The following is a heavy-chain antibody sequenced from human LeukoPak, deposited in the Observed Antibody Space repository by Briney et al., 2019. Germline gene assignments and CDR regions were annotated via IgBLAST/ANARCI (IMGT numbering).Heavy chain of an antibody. Sequence: ASVKVSCKASEYTFTGYYMHWERQAPGQGLEWMGWINPNSGATDYAQNFQGRVTLTRDTSISTAYMELSRLRSDATAVYYCARHSSGWPRDVDYWGQGTLVTVSS. J-gene: IGHJ4*02. D-gene: IGHD6-19*01. CDR1: EYTFTGYY. CDR2: INPNSGAT. CDR3: ARHSSGWPRDVDY. V-gene: IGHV1-2*02.